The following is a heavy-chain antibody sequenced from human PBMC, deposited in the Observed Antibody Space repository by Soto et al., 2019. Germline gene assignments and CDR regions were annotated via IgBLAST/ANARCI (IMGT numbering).Heavy chain of an antibody. CDR2: IHYGGGS. CDR3: ARNPGYIYSLHFDY. Sequence: SETLSLTCTVSGGSISNYYWSWIRQPPEKGLCKIEYIHYGGGSNCNPALKSRVTISIDTSKNQCSLNLSSLTAANTAVYYCARNPGYIYSLHFDYWGQRSLVTVSS. J-gene: IGHJ4*02. CDR1: GGSISNYY. V-gene: IGHV4-59*01. D-gene: IGHD5-18*01.